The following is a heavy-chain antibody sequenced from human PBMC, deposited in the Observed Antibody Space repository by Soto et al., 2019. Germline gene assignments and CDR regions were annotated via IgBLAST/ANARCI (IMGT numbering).Heavy chain of an antibody. V-gene: IGHV4-31*01. Sequence: QVQLQESGPGLVKPSQTLSLTCTVSGDSISSGGYYWSWIRQHPGKGLEWIGYIYYSGSTYYNSSPTSPFTXXVXTXXNQFSLKLSYVTASATAVYYCASFTARSEPAAILYWGQGTLVTVSS. D-gene: IGHD2-2*02. CDR3: ASFTARSEPAAILY. J-gene: IGHJ4*02. CDR1: GDSISSGGYY. CDR2: IYYSGST.